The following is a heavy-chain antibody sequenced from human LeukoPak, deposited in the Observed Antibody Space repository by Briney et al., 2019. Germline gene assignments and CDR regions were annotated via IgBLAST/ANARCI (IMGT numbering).Heavy chain of an antibody. Sequence: PSETLSLTCTVSGGSITTSSYYWAWIRQPPGKGLEWIGSRYYSGSTYYNPSLKSRVTVSVDTSKNYFSLKMTSVTAADTAVYYCARGDTILRGVYVFDPWGQGTPVTVSS. CDR1: GGSITTSSYY. V-gene: IGHV4-39*07. J-gene: IGHJ5*02. CDR2: RYYSGST. D-gene: IGHD3-10*01. CDR3: ARGDTILRGVYVFDP.